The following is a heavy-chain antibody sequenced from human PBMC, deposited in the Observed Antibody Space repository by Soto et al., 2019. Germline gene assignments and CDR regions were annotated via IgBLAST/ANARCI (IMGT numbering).Heavy chain of an antibody. CDR2: INYSGST. J-gene: IGHJ6*02. Sequence: QVQLQESGPGLVKPSETLSLTCTVSGGSISSYYLSWIRQPPGKGLEWIGYINYSGSTNYNPSLKCLVTISVDTSKNQFSLKLRSVTAADTAGYYCARSATTSGYYYGMDVWGQGTTVTVSS. CDR3: ARSATTSGYYYGMDV. V-gene: IGHV4-59*01. CDR1: GGSISSYY. D-gene: IGHD4-17*01.